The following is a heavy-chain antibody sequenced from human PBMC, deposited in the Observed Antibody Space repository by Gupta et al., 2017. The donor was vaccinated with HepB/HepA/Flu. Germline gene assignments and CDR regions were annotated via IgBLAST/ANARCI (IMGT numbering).Heavy chain of an antibody. CDR1: GGSISSSSFY. V-gene: IGHV4-39*01. CDR2: IYYSGST. D-gene: IGHD3-22*01. Sequence: QLQLQESGSGLVEPSETLSLSCTVSGGSISSSSFYWGWIRQPPGKGLEWIGSIYYSGSTYYNPSLKSRVTISVDTSKNQFSLKLSSVTAADTAVYYCASFDYYDSPGTFDYWGQGTLVTVSS. CDR3: ASFDYYDSPGTFDY. J-gene: IGHJ4*02.